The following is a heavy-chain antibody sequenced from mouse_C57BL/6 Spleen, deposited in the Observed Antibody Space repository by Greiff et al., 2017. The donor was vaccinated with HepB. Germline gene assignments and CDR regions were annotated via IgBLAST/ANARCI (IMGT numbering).Heavy chain of an antibody. J-gene: IGHJ4*01. CDR1: GYTFTSYW. Sequence: QVQLQQPGAELVKPGASVKLSCKASGYTFTSYWMHWVKQRPGRGLEWIGRIDPNGGGTKYNEKFKSKATLTVDKPSSTAYMQLISLTSVDSAVSYCARGDYGNDGAMDYWGQGTSVTVSS. D-gene: IGHD2-1*01. CDR3: ARGDYGNDGAMDY. CDR2: IDPNGGGT. V-gene: IGHV1-72*01.